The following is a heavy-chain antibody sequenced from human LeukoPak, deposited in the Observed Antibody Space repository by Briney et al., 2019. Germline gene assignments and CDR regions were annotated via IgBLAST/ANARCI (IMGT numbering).Heavy chain of an antibody. CDR1: GGSISSGDYY. CDR2: IYYSGST. V-gene: IGHV4-30-4*01. Sequence: SETLSLTCTVSGGSISSGDYYWSWIRQPPGKGLEWIGYIYYSGSTYYNPSLKSRVTISVDTSKNQFSLKLSSVTAADTAVYYCAREVKPTVTTLYYYGMDVWGQGTTVTVSS. CDR3: AREVKPTVTTLYYYGMDV. D-gene: IGHD4-17*01. J-gene: IGHJ6*02.